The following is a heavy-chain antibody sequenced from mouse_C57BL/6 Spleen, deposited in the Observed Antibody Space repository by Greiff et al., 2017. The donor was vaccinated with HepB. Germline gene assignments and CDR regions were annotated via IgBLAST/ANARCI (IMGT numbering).Heavy chain of an antibody. Sequence: EVKLVESGGGLVKPGGSLKLSCAASGFTFSSYAMSWVRQTPEKRLEWVATISDGGSYTYYPDNVKGRFTISRDNAKNNLYLQMSHLKSEDTAMYYCARDLGLREDAMDCWGQGTSVTVAS. CDR1: GFTFSSYA. V-gene: IGHV5-4*01. CDR3: ARDLGLREDAMDC. D-gene: IGHD2-4*01. J-gene: IGHJ4*01. CDR2: ISDGGSYT.